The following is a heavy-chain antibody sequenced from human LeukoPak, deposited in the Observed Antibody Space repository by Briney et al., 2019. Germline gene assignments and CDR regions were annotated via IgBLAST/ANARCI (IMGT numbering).Heavy chain of an antibody. CDR3: AKGMIVVVDAFDI. V-gene: IGHV3-7*03. J-gene: IGHJ3*02. Sequence: GGSLRLSCAASGFTFSSYWMTWVRQAPGKGLEWVANIKYDGSEKCFVDSVKGRFTISRDNAKNLLHLQMNSLRAEDTAVYYCAKGMIVVVDAFDIWGQGTMVTVSS. CDR2: IKYDGSEK. CDR1: GFTFSSYW. D-gene: IGHD3-22*01.